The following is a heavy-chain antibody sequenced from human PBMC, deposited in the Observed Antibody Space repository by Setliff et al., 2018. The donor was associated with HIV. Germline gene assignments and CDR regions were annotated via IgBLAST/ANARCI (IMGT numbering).Heavy chain of an antibody. J-gene: IGHJ4*02. CDR1: GFTFSSYW. Sequence: PGGSLRLSCAASGFTFSSYWMSWVRQAPGKGLEWVSYISSSSSTIYYADSVKGRFTISGDNAKNSLYLQMNSLRAEDTAVYYCARSRAAGFDYWGQGTLVTVSS. CDR2: ISSSSSTI. D-gene: IGHD6-13*01. CDR3: ARSRAAGFDY. V-gene: IGHV3-48*01.